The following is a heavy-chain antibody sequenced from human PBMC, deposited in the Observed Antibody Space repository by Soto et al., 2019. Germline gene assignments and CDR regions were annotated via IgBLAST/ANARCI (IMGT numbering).Heavy chain of an antibody. CDR1: GGSFSGYY. D-gene: IGHD3-16*01. J-gene: IGHJ4*02. Sequence: QVQLQQWGAGLLKPSETLSLTCAVYGGSFSGYYWTWIRQPPGTGLEWIGEINHSGSTNYNPSLKSRVTISLDTSKNQFSLKLTSVTAADTAVYYGTRDKITGLFDYWGQGTLVTVSS. CDR3: TRDKITGLFDY. V-gene: IGHV4-34*01. CDR2: INHSGST.